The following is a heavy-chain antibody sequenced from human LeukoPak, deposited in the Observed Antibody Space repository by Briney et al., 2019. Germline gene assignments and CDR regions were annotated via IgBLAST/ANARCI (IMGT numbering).Heavy chain of an antibody. CDR2: INEDGSEK. J-gene: IGHJ5*02. Sequence: PGGSLRLSCAASGFTFSNSWMNWLRQAPGKGLEWVAIINEDGSEKSHVDSVKGRFTIPRDNAKNLLYLQMNGLRAEDTAVYYCARDQTSGAGTGYNWFDPWGQGTLVTVSS. CDR1: GFTFSNSW. CDR3: ARDQTSGAGTGYNWFDP. D-gene: IGHD6-19*01. V-gene: IGHV3-7*01.